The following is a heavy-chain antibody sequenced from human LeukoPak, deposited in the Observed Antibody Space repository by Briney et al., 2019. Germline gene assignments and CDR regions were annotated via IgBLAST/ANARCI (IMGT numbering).Heavy chain of an antibody. CDR2: IRYSGTTV. Sequence: PGGSLRLSCVGSGFPFSSYSMNWVRQAPGKGLEWVSFIRYSGTTVYYADSLKGRFTISRDNAKNTLYLQMNSLRAEDTAVYYCAMVRGVIPKTNDAFDIWGQGTMVTVSS. D-gene: IGHD3-10*01. CDR3: AMVRGVIPKTNDAFDI. J-gene: IGHJ3*02. CDR1: GFPFSSYS. V-gene: IGHV3-48*04.